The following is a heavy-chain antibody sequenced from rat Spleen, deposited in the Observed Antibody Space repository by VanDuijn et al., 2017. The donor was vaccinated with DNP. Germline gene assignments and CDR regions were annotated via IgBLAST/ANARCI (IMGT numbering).Heavy chain of an antibody. V-gene: IGHV5S13*01. CDR1: GFTLSNFG. Sequence: EVQLVESGGGLVQPGRSLKLSCAASGFTLSNFGMAWVRQAPTKGLEWVASISTSGGSTYYRDSVKGRFTVSRDNAKSTLYLQMDSLRSEDTATYYCARTGSFDYWGQGVMVTVSS. J-gene: IGHJ2*01. CDR2: ISTSGGST. CDR3: ARTGSFDY. D-gene: IGHD5-1*01.